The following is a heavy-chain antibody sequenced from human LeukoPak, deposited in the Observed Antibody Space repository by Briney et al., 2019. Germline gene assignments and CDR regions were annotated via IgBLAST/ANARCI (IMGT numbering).Heavy chain of an antibody. V-gene: IGHV4-34*01. D-gene: IGHD6-13*01. J-gene: IGHJ6*03. CDR1: GGSFSGYY. Sequence: PSETLSLTCAVYGGSFSGYYWSWIRQPPGKGLEWIGEINHSGSTNYNPSLKSRVTISVDTSKNQFSLKLSSVTAADTAVYYCARGRSSSWYYYYYYMDVWGKGTTVTVSS. CDR2: INHSGST. CDR3: ARGRSSSWYYYYYYMDV.